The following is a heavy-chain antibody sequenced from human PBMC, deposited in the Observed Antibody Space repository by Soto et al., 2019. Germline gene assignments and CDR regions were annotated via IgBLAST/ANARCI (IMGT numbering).Heavy chain of an antibody. CDR3: AREHYGNSAWFDP. CDR1: GYTFTSYY. V-gene: IGHV1-8*02. CDR2: MNPNSGNT. D-gene: IGHD3-10*01. Sequence: ASVKVSCKASGYTFTSYYMHWVRQATGQGLEWMGWMNPNSGNTGYAQKFQGRVTMTRNTSISTAYMELSSLRSEDTAVYYCAREHYGNSAWFDPWGQGTLVTVSS. J-gene: IGHJ5*02.